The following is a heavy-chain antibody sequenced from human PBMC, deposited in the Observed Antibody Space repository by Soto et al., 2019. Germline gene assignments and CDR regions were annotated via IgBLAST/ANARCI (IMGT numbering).Heavy chain of an antibody. J-gene: IGHJ6*02. D-gene: IGHD3-9*01. CDR2: IGSSGSNT. Sequence: EVQLLESGEGLVQPGGSLKLSCAASGFTFSNYAMSWVRQAPGKGLEWVSGIGSSGSNTYYADSVKGRFTISRDNSKNPLFLQMNSLRAEDTAEYYCARVVRYFDAPYGMDVLGQGTTVTVSS. V-gene: IGHV3-23*01. CDR3: ARVVRYFDAPYGMDV. CDR1: GFTFSNYA.